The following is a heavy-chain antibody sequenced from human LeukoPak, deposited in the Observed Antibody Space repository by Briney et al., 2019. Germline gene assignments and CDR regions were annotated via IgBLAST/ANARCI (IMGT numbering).Heavy chain of an antibody. CDR3: ARGTGVGAFDI. J-gene: IGHJ3*02. D-gene: IGHD3/OR15-3a*01. V-gene: IGHV7-4-1*02. Sequence: ASVKVSCKTSGYTFSNYSITWVRQAPGQGLEWMGWINTNTGNPTYAQGFTGRFVFSLDTSVSTAYLQISSLKAEDTAVYYCARGTGVGAFDIWGQGTMVTVSS. CDR2: INTNTGNP. CDR1: GYTFSNYS.